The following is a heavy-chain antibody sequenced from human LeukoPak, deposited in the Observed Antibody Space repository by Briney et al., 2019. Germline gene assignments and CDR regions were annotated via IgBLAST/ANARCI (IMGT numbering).Heavy chain of an antibody. V-gene: IGHV4-59*12. CDR1: GGSISRFY. Sequence: PSGNLSPTSTVSGGSISRFYLSWVPPPPGEGLGWIGYISYSGSTNYNPSLKSRLTISLDTSKRQFSLNLNSVTVADTALYYCARDYGGGWYQIDYWGQGTLVTVSS. J-gene: IGHJ4*02. CDR3: ARDYGGGWYQIDY. D-gene: IGHD6-13*01. CDR2: ISYSGST.